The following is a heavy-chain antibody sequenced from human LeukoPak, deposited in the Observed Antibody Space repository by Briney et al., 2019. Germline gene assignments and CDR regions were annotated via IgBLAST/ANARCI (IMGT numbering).Heavy chain of an antibody. V-gene: IGHV3-23*01. J-gene: IGHJ3*01. CDR1: GFTFSRYA. Sequence: GGSLRLSCAASGFTFSRYAMNWVRQAPGKGLEWVSAISGSGGSAYYADSVKGRFTVSRDNSKNTVYLQMNSLRAEDTAVYYCVKGTAMVGDAFDFWGQGTMVTVSS. CDR2: ISGSGGSA. CDR3: VKGTAMVGDAFDF. D-gene: IGHD5-18*01.